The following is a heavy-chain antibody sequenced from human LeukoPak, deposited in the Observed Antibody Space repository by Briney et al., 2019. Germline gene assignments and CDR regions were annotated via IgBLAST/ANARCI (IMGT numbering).Heavy chain of an antibody. CDR1: GFTFSSYA. CDR3: AKAPSWYSGIWFDY. J-gene: IGHJ4*02. CDR2: ISGSGGST. V-gene: IGHV3-23*01. Sequence: GGSLRLSCAASGFTFSSYAMSWVRQAPGKGLEWVSAISGSGGSTYYADSVKGRFTISRDNSKNTLYLQTNSLRAEDTAVYYCAKAPSWYSGIWFDYWGQGTLVSVSS. D-gene: IGHD6-13*01.